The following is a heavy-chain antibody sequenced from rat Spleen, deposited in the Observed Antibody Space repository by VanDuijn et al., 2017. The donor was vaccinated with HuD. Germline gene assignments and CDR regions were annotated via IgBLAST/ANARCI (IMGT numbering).Heavy chain of an antibody. CDR3: ARHRNYGGIPFDF. CDR2: ISPSGTKS. V-gene: IGHV5-19*01. D-gene: IGHD1-11*01. J-gene: IGHJ2*01. Sequence: EVQLVESGGGLVQPGRSLKLSCVASGFTFGVYGMHWIRQAPTKGLEWVASISPSGTKSHYRDSVKGRFTISRDNAKSTLYLQMDSLRSEDTATYYCARHRNYGGIPFDFWGQGVMVTVSS. CDR1: GFTFGVYG.